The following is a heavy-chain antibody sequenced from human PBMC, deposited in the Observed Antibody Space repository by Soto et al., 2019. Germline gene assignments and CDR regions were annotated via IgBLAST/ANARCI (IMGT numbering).Heavy chain of an antibody. CDR2: IYYSGTT. V-gene: IGHV4-31*03. J-gene: IGHJ4*02. CDR1: GGSISSGNYY. CDR3: ARGDYGDLRGGDF. Sequence: QVQLQESGPVLVKPSQHLSLTCTVSGGSISSGNYYWSWIRQHPGNGLEWVGSIYYSGTTYYNQSLKSRITMSLGTSQTQFYLKLSSVNAADTAVDYGARGDYGDLRGGDFWGQGTLVTVSS. D-gene: IGHD4-17*01.